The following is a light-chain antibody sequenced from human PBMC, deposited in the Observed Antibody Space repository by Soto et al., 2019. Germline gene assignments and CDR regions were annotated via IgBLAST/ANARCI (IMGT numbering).Light chain of an antibody. J-gene: IGKJ4*01. V-gene: IGKV1-16*01. CDR1: QDISNH. CDR3: HQYNSYPVS. Sequence: DLQMTQSPSSLSASVGDRVTITCRASQDISNHLAWFQQKPGKAPKSLISAASSLQSGVPSTFSGRGSGTAFTLTISSLQPEDFANYYWHQYNSYPVSFGGGTKVEIK. CDR2: AAS.